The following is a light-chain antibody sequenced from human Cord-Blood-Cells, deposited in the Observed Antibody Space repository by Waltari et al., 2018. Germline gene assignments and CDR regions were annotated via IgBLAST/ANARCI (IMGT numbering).Light chain of an antibody. J-gene: IGLJ3*02. V-gene: IGLV2-14*01. CDR3: SSYTSSSTLV. CDR2: EVS. CDR1: SSDVGGSNY. Sequence: QSALTQPASVSGSPGQSITISCTGPSSDVGGSNYASWYQQHPGKAPKLMIYEVSNRPSGVSNRFSGSKSGNTASLTISGLQAEDEADYYCSSYTSSSTLVFGGGTKLTVL.